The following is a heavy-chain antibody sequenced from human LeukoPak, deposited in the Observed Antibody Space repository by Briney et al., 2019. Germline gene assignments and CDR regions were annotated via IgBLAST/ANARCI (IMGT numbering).Heavy chain of an antibody. V-gene: IGHV3-74*01. CDR3: ASGGYSGYSI. CDR2: INSDGSTT. Sequence: GGSLRLSCAASGFTFSSYWMHGVREAPGKGLVWVSRINSDGSTTTYADSVKGRFTISRDNAKNTLYLQMNSLRAEDTAVYYCASGGYSGYSIWGQGTLVTVSS. CDR1: GFTFSSYW. J-gene: IGHJ4*02. D-gene: IGHD5-12*01.